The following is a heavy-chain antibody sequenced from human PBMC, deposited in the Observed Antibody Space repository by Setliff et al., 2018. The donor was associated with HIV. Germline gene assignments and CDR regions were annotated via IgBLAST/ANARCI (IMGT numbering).Heavy chain of an antibody. CDR1: GFTFSSYS. V-gene: IGHV3-21*01. Sequence: GGSLRLSCAATGFTFSSYSMNWVRRAPGKGLEWVSSISSISTYIYYADSVKGRFTLSRDNSKNTLYLQMNSLRVEDTAVYYCARDYLYYNLYNGSPVYGMDVWGQGTTVTVSS. D-gene: IGHD3-3*01. CDR2: ISSISTYI. CDR3: ARDYLYYNLYNGSPVYGMDV. J-gene: IGHJ6*02.